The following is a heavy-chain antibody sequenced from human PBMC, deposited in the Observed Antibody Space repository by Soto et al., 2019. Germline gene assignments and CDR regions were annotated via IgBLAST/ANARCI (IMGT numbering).Heavy chain of an antibody. CDR3: ARENVRDGYNPAYY. CDR2: IIPIFGTA. V-gene: IGHV1-69*12. Sequence: QVQLVQSGAEVKKPGSSVKVSCKASGGTFSSYAISWVRQAPGQGLEWMGGIIPIFGTANYAQKFQGRVTITADESTSTADMELSSLRSEDTAVYYCARENVRDGYNPAYYWGQGTLVTVSS. J-gene: IGHJ4*02. D-gene: IGHD5-12*01. CDR1: GGTFSSYA.